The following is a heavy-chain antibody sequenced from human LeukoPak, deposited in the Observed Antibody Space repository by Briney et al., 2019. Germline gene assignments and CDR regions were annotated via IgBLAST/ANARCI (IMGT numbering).Heavy chain of an antibody. J-gene: IGHJ5*02. CDR3: ARSRGPGSHWFDP. CDR1: GFTFSSFA. Sequence: GGSLRLSCAASGFTFSSFALSWVRQAPGKGLEWVSTVSDTTYYADSVRGRFTISRDDSKNTLYLQMDSLRAEDTAIYFCARSRGPGSHWFDPWGQGTLVNGSS. V-gene: IGHV3-23*01. D-gene: IGHD3-10*01. CDR2: VSDTT.